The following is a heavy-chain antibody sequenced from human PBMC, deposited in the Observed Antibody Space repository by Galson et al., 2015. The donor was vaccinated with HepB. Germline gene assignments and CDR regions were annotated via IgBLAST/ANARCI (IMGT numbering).Heavy chain of an antibody. D-gene: IGHD1-14*01. CDR1: GFPFNHYI. CDR2: ITPSDVT. CDR3: VKDYNLGS. J-gene: IGHJ3*01. V-gene: IGHV3-23*01. Sequence: SLRLPCATSGFPFNHYIMTWVRQAPGKGLEWLSAITPSDVTYYTDSVKGRFTVSRDNSKNTVHLQMNNRRAEDTAVYYCVKDYNLGSWGQGTMVTVSS.